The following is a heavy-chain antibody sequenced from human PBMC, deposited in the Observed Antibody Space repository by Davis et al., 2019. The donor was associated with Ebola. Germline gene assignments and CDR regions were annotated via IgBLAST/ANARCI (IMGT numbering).Heavy chain of an antibody. CDR2: IYDQST. CDR3: AKGEQYCSDISCYSFDAFGS. CDR1: GFTVSSNH. V-gene: IGHV3-53*01. J-gene: IGHJ3*02. Sequence: GESLKISCTASGFTVSSNHMSWVRQAPGKGLEWVSVIYDQSTAYADAVRGRFTISRDNAGKSLYLQMNSLRVEDTAVYYCAKGEQYCSDISCYSFDAFGSWGQGTMVTVSS. D-gene: IGHD2-2*01.